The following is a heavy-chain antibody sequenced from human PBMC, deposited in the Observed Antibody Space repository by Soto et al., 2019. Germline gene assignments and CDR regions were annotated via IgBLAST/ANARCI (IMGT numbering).Heavy chain of an antibody. J-gene: IGHJ5*02. CDR3: ARGRYCLTGRCFPNWFDP. CDR2: IYKSATT. Sequence: SETLSLTCSVSGDSISNLDYFWAWIRQPPGQALEYIGYIYKSATTYYNPSFESRVAISVDTSKSQFSLNVTSVTAADTAVYFCARGRYCLTGRCFPNWFDPWGQGTLVTVSS. CDR1: GDSISNLDYF. D-gene: IGHD7-27*01. V-gene: IGHV4-30-4*01.